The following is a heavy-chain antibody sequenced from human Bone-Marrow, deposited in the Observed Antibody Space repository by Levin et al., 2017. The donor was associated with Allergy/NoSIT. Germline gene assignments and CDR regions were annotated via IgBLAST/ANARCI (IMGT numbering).Heavy chain of an antibody. CDR1: GFTFGDYA. CDR2: IKNNDYGGTT. CDR3: TRDVPSLLFDS. J-gene: IGHJ4*02. Sequence: GGSLRLSCTGSGFTFGDYAMNWFRQAPGKGLEWVGYIKNNDYGGTTQYAASVKGRFTISRDDSKNIAYLQMNGLRTEDTALYYCTRDVPSLLFDSWGQGTLVTVSS. V-gene: IGHV3-49*03. D-gene: IGHD6-6*01.